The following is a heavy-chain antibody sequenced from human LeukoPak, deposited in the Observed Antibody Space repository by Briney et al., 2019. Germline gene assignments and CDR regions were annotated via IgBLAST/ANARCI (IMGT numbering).Heavy chain of an antibody. CDR3: ATYSSYDAFDI. J-gene: IGHJ3*02. CDR2: IYYSGST. V-gene: IGHV4-59*08. D-gene: IGHD5-12*01. CDR1: GGSISSYY. Sequence: PSETLSLTCTVSGGSISSYYWSWIRQPPEKGLEWIGYIYYSGSTNYNPSLKSRVTISVDTSKNQFSLKLSSVTAADTAVYYCATYSSYDAFDIWGQGTMVTVSS.